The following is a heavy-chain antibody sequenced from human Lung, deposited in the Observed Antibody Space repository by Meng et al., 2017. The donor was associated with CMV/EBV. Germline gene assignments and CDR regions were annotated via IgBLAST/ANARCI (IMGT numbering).Heavy chain of an antibody. J-gene: IGHJ4*02. V-gene: IGHV1-18*01. Sequence: ASGYRFATSGISWVRLVPGQELEWVGWMSSHNGNTNYGEKFQGRVTMTMHTSTNAAHMDLRDLRSDDTAVYFCAREVHYYDSHGIDYWGQGTLVTVSS. CDR3: AREVHYYDSHGIDY. D-gene: IGHD3-22*01. CDR2: MSSHNGNT. CDR1: GYRFATSG.